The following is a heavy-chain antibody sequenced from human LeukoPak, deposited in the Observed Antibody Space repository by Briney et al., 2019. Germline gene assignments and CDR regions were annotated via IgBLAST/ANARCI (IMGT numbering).Heavy chain of an antibody. J-gene: IGHJ3*02. V-gene: IGHV6-1*01. Sequence: SQTLSLTCAISGDSVSSNTAAWIWIRQYPSRGLEWLGRTYYRSKWVNEYAVSVKGRITINPDTSMNQFSLQLNSVTPEDTAIYYCARGGSGGRAFDIWGQGTMVTVSS. CDR1: GDSVSSNTAA. D-gene: IGHD3-10*01. CDR2: TYYRSKWVN. CDR3: ARGGSGGRAFDI.